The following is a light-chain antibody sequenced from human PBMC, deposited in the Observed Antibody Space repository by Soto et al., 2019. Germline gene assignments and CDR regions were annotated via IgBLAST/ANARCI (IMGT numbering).Light chain of an antibody. CDR3: RSYTSGSIDYV. J-gene: IGLJ1*01. V-gene: IGLV2-14*01. CDR1: SSDVGGYNY. Sequence: QSALTQPASVSGAPGQSITISCTGTSSDVGGYNYVSWYQQHPGKAPKLMIAEGRNRPSGVSDRVSGSTSGNRASLSIACPLAEDEADYYCRSYTSGSIDYVFGTGTKLTVL. CDR2: EGR.